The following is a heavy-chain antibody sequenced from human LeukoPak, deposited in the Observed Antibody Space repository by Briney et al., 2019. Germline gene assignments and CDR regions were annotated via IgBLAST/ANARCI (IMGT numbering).Heavy chain of an antibody. D-gene: IGHD4-23*01. CDR1: GGSISSSSYY. Sequence: SETLSLTCTVSGGSISSSSYYWGWIRQPPGKGLEWIGSIYYSGSTYYNPSLQSRVTISIDTSKNHFSLKLRSVSAADTAIYYCATSEGGGFFDYWGQGTPVTVSS. J-gene: IGHJ4*02. V-gene: IGHV4-39*02. CDR2: IYYSGST. CDR3: ATSEGGGFFDY.